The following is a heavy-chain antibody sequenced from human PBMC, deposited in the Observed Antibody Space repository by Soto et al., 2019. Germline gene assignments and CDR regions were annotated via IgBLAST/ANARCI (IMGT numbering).Heavy chain of an antibody. J-gene: IGHJ4*02. V-gene: IGHV3-74*01. D-gene: IGHD5-18*01. CDR1: GFTFNRYC. CDR3: AREGHSYGSFDY. Sequence: GGSLRLSCAASGFTFNRYCMHWVRQAPGKGPVWVSQSNSDGSSTTYADSVKGRFTISRDNAKNTLYLQMNSLRAEDTAVYYCAREGHSYGSFDYWGQGA. CDR2: SNSDGSST.